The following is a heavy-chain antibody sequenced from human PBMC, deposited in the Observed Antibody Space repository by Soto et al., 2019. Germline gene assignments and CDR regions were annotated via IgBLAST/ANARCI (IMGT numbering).Heavy chain of an antibody. CDR2: TSGDGNTK. D-gene: IGHD4-4*01. Sequence: GGSLRLSCVTSGFTFKSYSMHWLRQAPGKGLEWVAVTSGDGNTKIYADSVKGRFTISRDNSQNMLYLHMNSLRPEDTGLYYCAKDKVYSNYEHYFDYWGQGTLVTVSS. J-gene: IGHJ4*02. V-gene: IGHV3-30-3*01. CDR1: GFTFKSYS. CDR3: AKDKVYSNYEHYFDY.